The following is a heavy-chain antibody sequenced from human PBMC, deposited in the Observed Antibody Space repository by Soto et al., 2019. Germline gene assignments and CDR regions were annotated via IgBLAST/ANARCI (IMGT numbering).Heavy chain of an antibody. D-gene: IGHD5-18*01. J-gene: IGHJ4*02. Sequence: EASVEVSCKASGYSFTAQFIHWVRQAPGQGLEWMGWITPNSGNTHFAQKFQGRVSLTRDTSVSTVYMELSSLTSDDTAVYYCARRGYTYGFDYWGQGTLVTGSS. CDR1: GYSFTAQF. CDR3: ARRGYTYGFDY. CDR2: ITPNSGNT. V-gene: IGHV1-2*02.